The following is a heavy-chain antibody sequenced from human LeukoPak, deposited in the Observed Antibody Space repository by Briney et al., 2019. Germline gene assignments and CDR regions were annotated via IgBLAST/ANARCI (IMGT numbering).Heavy chain of an antibody. CDR3: AKGYYDYVWGSYYFDY. J-gene: IGHJ4*02. CDR2: ISGSGCST. V-gene: IGHV3-23*01. CDR1: GCTFSSYA. D-gene: IGHD3-16*01. Sequence: GGTLRLSCAAPGCTFSSYAMSWVRQAPGKGLEWLSAISGSGCSTYYADSVKGRFTISRDNSKNTLYLHMNSLRAEDTAVYYCAKGYYDYVWGSYYFDYWGQGILVTVSS.